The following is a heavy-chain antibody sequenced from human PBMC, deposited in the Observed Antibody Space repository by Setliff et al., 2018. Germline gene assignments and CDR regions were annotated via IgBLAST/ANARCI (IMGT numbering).Heavy chain of an antibody. Sequence: ASVKVSCKASGYTFTRYAISWVRQAPGQGPEWMGWISAYNGNTNYALKLQGRVIMTADTSTNTVYLDLRSLRSDDSAMYYCTRGQRAWSYWGQGTLVTVSS. J-gene: IGHJ4*02. V-gene: IGHV1-18*01. CDR3: TRGQRAWSY. D-gene: IGHD6-19*01. CDR2: ISAYNGNT. CDR1: GYTFTRYA.